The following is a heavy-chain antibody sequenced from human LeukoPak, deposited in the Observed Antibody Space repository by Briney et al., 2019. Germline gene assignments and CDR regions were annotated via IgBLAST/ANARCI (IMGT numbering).Heavy chain of an antibody. V-gene: IGHV1-2*04. CDR1: GYTFTGYY. Sequence: ASVKVSCKASGYTFTGYYMHWVRQAPGQGLGWMGWINPNSGGTNYAQKFQGWVTMTRDTSISTAYMELNRLRSDDTAVYYCASERDGHNWGLGYWGQGTLVTVSS. CDR2: INPNSGGT. CDR3: ASERDGHNWGLGY. J-gene: IGHJ4*02. D-gene: IGHD5-24*01.